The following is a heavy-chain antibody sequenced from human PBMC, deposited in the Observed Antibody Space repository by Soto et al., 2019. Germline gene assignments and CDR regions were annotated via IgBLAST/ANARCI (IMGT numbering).Heavy chain of an antibody. CDR3: ARDLGYCSSTSCKGLSSSWQFDY. D-gene: IGHD2-2*01. J-gene: IGHJ4*02. Sequence: GGSLRLSCAASGFTFSSYAMHWVRQAPGKGLEWVAVISYDGSNKYYADSVKGRFTISRDNSKNTLYLQMNSLRAEDTAVYYCARDLGYCSSTSCKGLSSSWQFDYWGQGTLVTVSS. CDR1: GFTFSSYA. V-gene: IGHV3-30-3*01. CDR2: ISYDGSNK.